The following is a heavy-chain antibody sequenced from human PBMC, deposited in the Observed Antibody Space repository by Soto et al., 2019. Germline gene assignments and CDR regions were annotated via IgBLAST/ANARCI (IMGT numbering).Heavy chain of an antibody. V-gene: IGHV3-23*01. Sequence: PGGSLRFSCAASGFIFENFAMSWVRQAAGKGLEWISSISGSGFKKYYADSVKGRFTISRDNSKSTVYLELNNLSAEDTAVYHCAKNQGVELVPLATVDWFDPWGQGSVVTVSS. CDR3: AKNQGVELVPLATVDWFDP. D-gene: IGHD1-26*01. CDR1: GFIFENFA. CDR2: ISGSGFKK. J-gene: IGHJ5*02.